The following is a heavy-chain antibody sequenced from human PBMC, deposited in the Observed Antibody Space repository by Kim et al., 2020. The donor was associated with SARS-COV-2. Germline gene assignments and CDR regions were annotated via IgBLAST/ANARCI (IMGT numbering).Heavy chain of an antibody. D-gene: IGHD6-13*01. CDR3: ARGGAAAPLTLSYSYYYMDV. J-gene: IGHJ6*03. Sequence: GGSLRLSWAASGFTFDDSGMSWVRQAPGKGLEGGCCINLNGGRKGYADSLKGRFTISRDHAKNSLYRQMKSLRAESTALYHCARGGAAAPLTLSYSYYYMDVWGKGTTFTVSS. V-gene: IGHV3-20*01. CDR1: GFTFDDSG. CDR2: INLNGGRK.